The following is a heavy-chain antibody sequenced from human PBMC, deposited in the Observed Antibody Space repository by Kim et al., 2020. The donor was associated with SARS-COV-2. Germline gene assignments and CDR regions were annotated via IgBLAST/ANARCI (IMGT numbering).Heavy chain of an antibody. V-gene: IGHV4-31*03. J-gene: IGHJ4*02. CDR3: ARADLGTTPSFDY. Sequence: SETLSLTCTVSGGSISSGGDYWSWIRQHPEKGLEWIGYIHYSGTTYYNPSLKSRVTISVDPSKNQFSLKLSSVTPADTAVHYCARADLGTTPSFDYWGQGTLVTVSS. CDR2: IHYSGTT. CDR1: GGSISSGGDY. D-gene: IGHD1-7*01.